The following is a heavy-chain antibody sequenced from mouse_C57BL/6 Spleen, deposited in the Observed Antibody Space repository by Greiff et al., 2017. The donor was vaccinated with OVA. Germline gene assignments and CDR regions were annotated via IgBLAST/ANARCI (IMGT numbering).Heavy chain of an antibody. V-gene: IGHV1-59*01. CDR2: IDPSDSYT. D-gene: IGHD1-3*01. Sequence: QVQLQQPGAELVRPGTSVKLSCKASGYTFTSYWMHWVKQRPGQGLEWIGVIDPSDSYTNYNQKFKGKATLTVDTSSSTASMQLSSLTSEDSAVYYCARYKGGFNGWGEGTTLTVSS. CDR3: ARYKGGFNG. CDR1: GYTFTSYW. J-gene: IGHJ2*01.